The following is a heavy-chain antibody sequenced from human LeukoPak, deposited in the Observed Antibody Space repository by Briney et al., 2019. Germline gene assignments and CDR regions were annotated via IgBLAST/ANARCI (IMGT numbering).Heavy chain of an antibody. V-gene: IGHV4-30-4*08. D-gene: IGHD3-10*01. CDR1: GGSISSGDYY. CDR3: ARGMVRGAFDP. CDR2: IYYSGST. Sequence: SETLSLTCTVSGGSISSGDYYWSWIRQPPGKGLEWIGYIYYSGSTYYNPSLKSRVTISVDTSKNQFSLKLSSVTAADTAVYYCARGMVRGAFDPWGQGTLVTVSS. J-gene: IGHJ5*02.